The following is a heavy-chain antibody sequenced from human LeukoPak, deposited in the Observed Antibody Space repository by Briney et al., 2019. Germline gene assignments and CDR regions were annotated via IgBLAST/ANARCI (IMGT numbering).Heavy chain of an antibody. Sequence: PGGSPRLSCAASGFSLTSHMMSWVRQAPGKGLEWLSWIAGSSPTTDYADSVKGRFTISRDNFKNTLFLQMNSLRGEDTAVYFCTRGDGWSTRMKVWGQGTTVTVSS. D-gene: IGHD2-21*02. J-gene: IGHJ6*02. CDR2: IAGSSPTT. CDR3: TRGDGWSTRMKV. V-gene: IGHV3-23*05. CDR1: GFSLTSHM.